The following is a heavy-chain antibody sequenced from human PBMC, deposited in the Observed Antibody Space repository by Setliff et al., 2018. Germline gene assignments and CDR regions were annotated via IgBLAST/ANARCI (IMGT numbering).Heavy chain of an antibody. Sequence: GASVKVSCKASGDTFRSYGISWVRQAPGQGLEWMGGTIPMFGSTSYAQKFQGRFTITTDESTTTAYMELSSLGSEDTAVYYCVREGVDTRSSTDYRYYMDVWGKGTTVTVSS. CDR1: GDTFRSYG. D-gene: IGHD5-18*01. CDR2: TIPMFGST. CDR3: VREGVDTRSSTDYRYYMDV. J-gene: IGHJ6*03. V-gene: IGHV1-69*05.